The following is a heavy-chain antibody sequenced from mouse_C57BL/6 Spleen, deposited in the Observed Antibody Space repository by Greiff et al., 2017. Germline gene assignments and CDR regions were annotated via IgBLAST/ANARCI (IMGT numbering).Heavy chain of an antibody. CDR2: INPNNGGT. D-gene: IGHD1-1*01. V-gene: IGHV1-26*01. J-gene: IGHJ4*01. CDR1: GYTFTDYY. CDR3: ARYYSGAMAY. Sequence: VQLQQSGPELVKPGASVKISCKASGYTFTDYYMNWVKQSHGQSLEWIGDINPNNGGTSYNQKFKGKATLTVDKSSSTAYMELRSLTSADSAVYYCARYYSGAMAYWGQGTSVTVSS.